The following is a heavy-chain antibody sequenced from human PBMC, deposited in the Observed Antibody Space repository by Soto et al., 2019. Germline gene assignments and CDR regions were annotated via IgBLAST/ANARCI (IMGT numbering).Heavy chain of an antibody. J-gene: IGHJ5*01. CDR3: GRVVEGATRHTDIDS. CDR2: IYYSGNT. Sequence: PSETLSLTCTVSGGSITNYYWSWIRQPPGKGLEWIGYIYYSGNTNYNPSLKSRVTISVDTSKNQFSLKLSSVTAADAAVYYCGRVVEGATRHTDIDSWGQGTLVTVSS. CDR1: GGSITNYY. V-gene: IGHV4-59*01. D-gene: IGHD2-21*01.